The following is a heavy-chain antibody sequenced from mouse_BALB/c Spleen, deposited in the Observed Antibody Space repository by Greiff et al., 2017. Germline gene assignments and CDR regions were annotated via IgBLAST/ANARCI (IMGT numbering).Heavy chain of an antibody. CDR3: ASYYYGSSPYWYFDV. CDR2: IWGDGST. J-gene: IGHJ1*01. CDR1: GFSLTGYG. D-gene: IGHD1-1*01. V-gene: IGHV2-6-7*01. Sequence: VKLVESGPGLVAPSQSLSITCTVSGFSLTGYGVNWVRQPPGKGLEWLGMIWGDGSTDYNSALKSRLSISKDNSKSQVFLKMNSLQTDDTARYYCASYYYGSSPYWYFDVWGAGTTVTVSS.